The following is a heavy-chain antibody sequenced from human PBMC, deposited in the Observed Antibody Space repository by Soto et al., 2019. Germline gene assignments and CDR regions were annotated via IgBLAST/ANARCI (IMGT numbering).Heavy chain of an antibody. CDR3: AKDLREIIVVVVAATSFDY. V-gene: IGHV3-23*01. CDR2: ISGSGGST. J-gene: IGHJ4*02. D-gene: IGHD2-15*01. CDR1: GFTFSSYA. Sequence: GGSLRLSCAASGFTFSSYAMSWVRQAPGKGLEWVSAISGSGGSTYYADSVKGRFTISRDNSKNTLYLQMNSLRAEDTAVYYCAKDLREIIVVVVAATSFDYWGQGTLVTVSS.